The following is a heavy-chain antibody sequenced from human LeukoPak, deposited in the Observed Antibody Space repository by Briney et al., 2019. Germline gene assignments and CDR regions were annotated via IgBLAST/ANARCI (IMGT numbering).Heavy chain of an antibody. Sequence: PSETLSLTCAVYVGSFSGYHWNWIRHPPGKGPEWIGEVNESGGTNINPSLRSRVILSVDTSMNQFSLKLISVTAADTGVYYCARGQGATVPKVGKNWFDPWGHGTRVIVSP. CDR2: VNESGGT. CDR1: VGSFSGYH. V-gene: IGHV4-34*01. D-gene: IGHD1-1*01. J-gene: IGHJ5*02. CDR3: ARGQGATVPKVGKNWFDP.